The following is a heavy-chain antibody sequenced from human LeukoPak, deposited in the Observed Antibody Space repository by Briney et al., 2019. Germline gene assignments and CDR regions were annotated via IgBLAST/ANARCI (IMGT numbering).Heavy chain of an antibody. V-gene: IGHV4-39*07. CDR2: IYYSGST. CDR3: ARRNVYYDSSGYYYGIDY. J-gene: IGHJ4*02. D-gene: IGHD3-22*01. Sequence: SETLCLTCTVSGGSISSSSYYWGWIRQPPGKGLEWIGSIYYSGSTYYNPSLKSRVTISVDTSKNQFSLKLSSVNAADTAVYYCARRNVYYDSSGYYYGIDYWGQGTLVTVSS. CDR1: GGSISSSSYY.